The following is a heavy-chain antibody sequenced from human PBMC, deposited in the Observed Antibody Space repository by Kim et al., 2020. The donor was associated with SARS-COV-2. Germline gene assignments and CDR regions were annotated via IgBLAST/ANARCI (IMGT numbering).Heavy chain of an antibody. J-gene: IGHJ4*02. D-gene: IGHD2-15*01. CDR2: INPSGVAA. CDR1: GYTFTHHY. Sequence: ASVKVSCKASGYTFTHHYMHWVRQAPGQGLEWMGMINPSGVAATYAQKFQGRVTMTSDTSTSTVYMEVSSLRSEDTALYYCATSLAYCSGGSCHSWGQGTLVTVSS. V-gene: IGHV1-46*01. CDR3: ATSLAYCSGGSCHS.